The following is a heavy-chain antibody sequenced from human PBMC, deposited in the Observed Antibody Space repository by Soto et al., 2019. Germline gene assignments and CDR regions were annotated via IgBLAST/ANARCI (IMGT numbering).Heavy chain of an antibody. CDR3: TKALYCSSTSFYSGGDTFHI. J-gene: IGHJ3*02. D-gene: IGHD2-2*01. CDR2: ISSNGESTYNTDAT. V-gene: IGHV3-23*01. CDR1: GFNFRSYA. Sequence: GGSLRLSCKASGFNFRSYAMSWVRQAPGKGLEWVSIISSNGESTYNTDATYYADSVRCRFSISRDNSKNTLSLQMNSLRAEDTAVYYCTKALYCSSTSFYSGGDTFHIWGQGTMVTVSS.